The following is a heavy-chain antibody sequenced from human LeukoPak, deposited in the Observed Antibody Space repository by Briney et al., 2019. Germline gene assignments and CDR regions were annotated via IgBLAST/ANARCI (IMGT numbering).Heavy chain of an antibody. CDR2: MNPNSGNT. J-gene: IGHJ6*02. Sequence: GASVKVSCKASGYTFTSYDINWVRQATGQGLEWMGWMNPNSGNTGHAQKFKGRVTMTRNTSITTAYMELSSVRSEDTAVYYCARGYYDILTGLDWDYYGMDVWGQGTTVTVSS. CDR3: ARGYYDILTGLDWDYYGMDV. D-gene: IGHD3-9*01. CDR1: GYTFTSYD. V-gene: IGHV1-8*01.